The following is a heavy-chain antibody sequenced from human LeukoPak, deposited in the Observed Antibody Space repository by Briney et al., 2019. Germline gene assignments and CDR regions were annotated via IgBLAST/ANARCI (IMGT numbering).Heavy chain of an antibody. Sequence: SETLSLTCTVSGGSISTSSYYWGWIRQPPGKGLEWIGSIYYSRSTYYNPSLKSRVTISVDTSKNQFSLKLSSVTAADTAVYYCARGAGRASPFDYWGQGTLVTVSS. J-gene: IGHJ4*02. CDR2: IYYSRST. V-gene: IGHV4-39*01. D-gene: IGHD6-19*01. CDR1: GGSISTSSYY. CDR3: ARGAGRASPFDY.